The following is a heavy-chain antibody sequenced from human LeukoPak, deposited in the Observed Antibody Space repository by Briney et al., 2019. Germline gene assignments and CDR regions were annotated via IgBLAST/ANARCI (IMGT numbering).Heavy chain of an antibody. CDR3: AKVPYEVVVAAGVY. J-gene: IGHJ4*02. CDR2: ISGSGGST. CDR1: GFTFSSYA. Sequence: PGGSLRLSCAASGFTFSSYAMSWVRQAPGKGLEWVSAISGSGGSTYYADSVKGRFTISRDNSKNTLYLQMNSLRAEDTAVYYCAKVPYEVVVAAGVYWGQGTLVTVSS. V-gene: IGHV3-23*01. D-gene: IGHD2-15*01.